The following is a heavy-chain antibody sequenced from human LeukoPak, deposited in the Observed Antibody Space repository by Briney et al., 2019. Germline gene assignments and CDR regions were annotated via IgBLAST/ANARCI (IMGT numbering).Heavy chain of an antibody. J-gene: IGHJ4*02. CDR2: INQDGSDT. CDR3: ARDRVVARPCLDY. D-gene: IGHD6-6*01. Sequence: PGGSLRLSCAPSGFTFSTYWMSWARHAPGKALERVASINQDGSDTYYVDSVKGRFTISRDNAKNSLYMQMNSLRAEDTAVYYCARDRVVARPCLDYWGQGTLVTVSS. CDR1: GFTFSTYW. V-gene: IGHV3-7*01.